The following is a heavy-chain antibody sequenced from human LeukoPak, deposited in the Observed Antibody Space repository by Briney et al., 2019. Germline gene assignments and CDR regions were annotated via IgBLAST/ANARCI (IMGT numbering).Heavy chain of an antibody. CDR1: GYTFTSYE. CDR2: MNPNSGNT. CDR3: ARAPYYDFWSGYWGTDSGYYYYGMDV. V-gene: IGHV1-8*01. D-gene: IGHD3-3*01. Sequence: ASVKVSCKASGYTFTSYEINWVRQATGQGLEWMGWMNPNSGNTGYAQKFQGRATMTRNTSISTAYMELSSLRSEDTAVYYCARAPYYDFWSGYWGTDSGYYYYGMDVWGQGTTVTVSS. J-gene: IGHJ6*02.